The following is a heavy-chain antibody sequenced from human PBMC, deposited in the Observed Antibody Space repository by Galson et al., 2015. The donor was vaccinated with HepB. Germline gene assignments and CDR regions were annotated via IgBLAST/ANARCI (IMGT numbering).Heavy chain of an antibody. J-gene: IGHJ6*02. CDR1: GGTFSSYA. Sequence: SVKVSCKASGGTFSSYAISWVRQAPGQGLEWMGGIIPIFGTANYAQKFQGRVTITADKSTSTAYMELSSLRSEDTAVYYCARGVGIVGAYYYYGMDVWGQGTTVTVSS. CDR3: ARGVGIVGAYYYYGMDV. D-gene: IGHD1-26*01. CDR2: IIPIFGTA. V-gene: IGHV1-69*06.